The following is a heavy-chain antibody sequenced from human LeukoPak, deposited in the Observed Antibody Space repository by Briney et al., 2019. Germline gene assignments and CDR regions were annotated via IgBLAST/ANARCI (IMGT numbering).Heavy chain of an antibody. D-gene: IGHD3-22*01. CDR2: ISSSSSYI. CDR3: ARGYDSSGYYASQGDY. J-gene: IGHJ4*02. Sequence: GGSLRLSCAASGFTFSSYSMNWVRQAPGKGLEWVSSISSSSSYIYYADSVKGRFTISRDNAKNSLYLQMNSLRAEDTAVYYCARGYDSSGYYASQGDYWGQGTLVTVSS. CDR1: GFTFSSYS. V-gene: IGHV3-21*01.